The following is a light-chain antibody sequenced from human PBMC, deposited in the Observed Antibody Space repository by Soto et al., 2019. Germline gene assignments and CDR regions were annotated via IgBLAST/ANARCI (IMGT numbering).Light chain of an antibody. J-gene: IGKJ3*01. V-gene: IGKV1-33*01. CDR2: DAS. CDR1: QDISNY. CDR3: QQYDNLTFT. Sequence: DIQMIQSPSSLSASVGDRVTITCQASQDISNYLNWYQQKPWKAPKLLIYDASNLETGVPSRFSGSGSGTDFTFTISSLQPEDIATYYCQQYDNLTFTFGPGTKVDIK.